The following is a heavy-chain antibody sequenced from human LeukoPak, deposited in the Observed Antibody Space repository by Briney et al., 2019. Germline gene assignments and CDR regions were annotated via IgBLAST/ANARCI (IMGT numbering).Heavy chain of an antibody. CDR3: ARRDVVVPAAMVTFDP. V-gene: IGHV1-8*01. Sequence: ASVKVSCKASGYTFTSYDINWARQATGQGLEWMGWMNPNSGNTGYAQKFQGRVTMTRNTSISTAYMELSSLRSEDTAVYYCARRDVVVPAAMVTFDPWGQGTLVTVSS. CDR2: MNPNSGNT. J-gene: IGHJ5*02. CDR1: GYTFTSYD. D-gene: IGHD2-2*01.